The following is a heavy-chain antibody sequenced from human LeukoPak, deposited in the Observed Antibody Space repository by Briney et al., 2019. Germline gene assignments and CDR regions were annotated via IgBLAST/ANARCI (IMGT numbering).Heavy chain of an antibody. V-gene: IGHV1-69*05. J-gene: IGHJ5*02. CDR2: IIPIFGTA. Sequence: SVKVSCKASGGTFSSYVSWVRQAPGPGLEWMGGIIPIFGTANYAQKFQGRVTITTDESTSTAYMELSSLRSEDTAVCYCARDNYAGANWFDPWGQGTLVTVSS. D-gene: IGHD1-7*01. CDR3: ARDNYAGANWFDP. CDR1: GGTFSSY.